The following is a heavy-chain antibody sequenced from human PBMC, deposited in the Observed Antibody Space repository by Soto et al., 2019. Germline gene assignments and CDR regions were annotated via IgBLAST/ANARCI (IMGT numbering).Heavy chain of an antibody. CDR1: GGSISSSSYY. V-gene: IGHV4-39*01. CDR3: ARRPYYDYRSGYPTLFGY. J-gene: IGHJ4*02. Sequence: PSETLSLTCTVSGGSISSSSYYWDWIRQPPGKGLEWIGSIYYSGSTYYNPSLKSRVTISVDTSKNQFSLQLSSVTAADRAVYYCARRPYYDYRSGYPTLFGYWGQGTLVTVSS. CDR2: IYYSGST. D-gene: IGHD3-3*01.